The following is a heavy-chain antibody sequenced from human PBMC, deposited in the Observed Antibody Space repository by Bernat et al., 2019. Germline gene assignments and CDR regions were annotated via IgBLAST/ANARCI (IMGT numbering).Heavy chain of an antibody. J-gene: IGHJ4*02. Sequence: EVQLVESGGGLVQPGGSLRLSCAASGFTFSSYSMNWVRQAPGKGLEWVSYISSSSTIYYADSVKGRFTISRDNAKNSLYLQMNSLRDEDTAVYYCARGKNYFDYWGQGTLVTVSS. V-gene: IGHV3-48*02. CDR3: ARGKNYFDY. CDR2: ISSSSTI. CDR1: GFTFSSYS.